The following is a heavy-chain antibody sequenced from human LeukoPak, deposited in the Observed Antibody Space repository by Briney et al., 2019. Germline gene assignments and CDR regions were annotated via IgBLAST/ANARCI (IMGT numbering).Heavy chain of an antibody. CDR3: AGDLAYQVPPHYYFYAMDV. D-gene: IGHD2-2*01. CDR2: VSNDGSNK. Sequence: GGSLRLSCAASGFTFSNFAMHWVRQAPGKGLEWVAFVSNDGSNKYYTASVKGRFTISRDNSKNTLFLQMNSLRTEDTAVYYCAGDLAYQVPPHYYFYAMDVWGQGTTVTVSS. V-gene: IGHV3-30*04. J-gene: IGHJ6*02. CDR1: GFTFSNFA.